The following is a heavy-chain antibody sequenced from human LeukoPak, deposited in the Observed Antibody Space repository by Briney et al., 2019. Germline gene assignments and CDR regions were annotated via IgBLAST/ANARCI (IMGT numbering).Heavy chain of an antibody. J-gene: IGHJ3*02. V-gene: IGHV1-2*02. D-gene: IGHD6-19*01. CDR1: GYTFTGYY. CDR3: ARGRSGWYSPDAFDI. Sequence: ASVKVPCKASGYTFTGYYMHWMRQAPGQGLEWMGWINPNSGGTNYAQKFQGRVTMTRDTSISTAYMELSRLRSDDTAVYYCARGRSGWYSPDAFDIWGQGTMVTVSS. CDR2: INPNSGGT.